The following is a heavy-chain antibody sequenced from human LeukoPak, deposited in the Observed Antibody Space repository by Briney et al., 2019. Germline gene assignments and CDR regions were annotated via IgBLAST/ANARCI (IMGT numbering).Heavy chain of an antibody. CDR1: GGTFSSYA. CDR2: IIPIPGIA. V-gene: IGHV1-69*04. J-gene: IGHJ4*02. CDR3: ARGRTGSIVGATLDY. D-gene: IGHD1-26*01. Sequence: GASVKVSCKASGGTFSSYAISWVRQAPGQGLEWMGRIIPIPGIANYAQKFQGRVTITADKSTSTAYMELSSLRSEDTAVYYCARGRTGSIVGATLDYWGQGTLVTVSS.